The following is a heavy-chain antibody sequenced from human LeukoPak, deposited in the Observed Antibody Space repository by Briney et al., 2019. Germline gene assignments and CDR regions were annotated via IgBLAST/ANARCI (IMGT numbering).Heavy chain of an antibody. D-gene: IGHD1-14*01. CDR3: AHFPGITHHDAFDI. J-gene: IGHJ3*02. CDR2: ISWNDDK. CDR1: GFSLSTGGVG. Sequence: SGPTLVNPTQTLTLTCTFSGFSLSTGGVGVGWIRQPPGKALEWLALISWNDDKRYSPSLKSRLTITTDTSENQVVLTMTNMDPVDTATYYCAHFPGITHHDAFDIWGQGTMVTVSS. V-gene: IGHV2-5*01.